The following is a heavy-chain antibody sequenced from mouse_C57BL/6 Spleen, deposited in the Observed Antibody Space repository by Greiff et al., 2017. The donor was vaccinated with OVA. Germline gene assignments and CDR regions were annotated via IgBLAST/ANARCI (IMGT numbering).Heavy chain of an antibody. J-gene: IGHJ1*03. CDR2: ISNGGGST. V-gene: IGHV5-12*01. CDR3: ARHHYGRGDFDV. CDR1: GFTFSDYY. Sequence: EVKLVESGGGLVQPGGSLKLSCAASGFTFSDYYMYWVRQTPEKRLEWVAYISNGGGSTYYPDTVKGRFTISRDNAKNTLYLQMSRLKSEDTAMYYCARHHYGRGDFDVWGTGTTVTVSS. D-gene: IGHD1-1*01.